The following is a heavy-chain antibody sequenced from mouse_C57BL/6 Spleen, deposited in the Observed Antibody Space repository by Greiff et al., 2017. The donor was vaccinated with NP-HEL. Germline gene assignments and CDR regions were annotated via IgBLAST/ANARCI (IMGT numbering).Heavy chain of an antibody. CDR1: GYTFTDYE. D-gene: IGHD2-3*01. Sequence: VQLQQSGAELVRPGASVTLSCKASGYTFTDYEMHWVKQTPVHGLEWIGAIDPETGGTAYNQKFKGKAILTADKSSSTAYMELRSLTSEDSAVYYCTRLMGLAMDYWGQGTSVTVSS. CDR3: TRLMGLAMDY. V-gene: IGHV1-15*01. CDR2: IDPETGGT. J-gene: IGHJ4*01.